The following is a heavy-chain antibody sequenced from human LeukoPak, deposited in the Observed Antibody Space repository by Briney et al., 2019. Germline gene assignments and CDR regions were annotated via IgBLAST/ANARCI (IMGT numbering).Heavy chain of an antibody. CDR2: INPNTGGT. CDR3: ARDRSRGSGQFDP. J-gene: IGHJ5*02. V-gene: IGHV1-2*02. D-gene: IGHD3-10*01. CDR1: EYTFTAFY. Sequence: ASVKVSCKASEYTFTAFYIHWVRQAPGQGLEWMAWINPNTGGTNYAQVFQGRVTLTRDTSISTAYMEVTRLKFDDTAIYYCARDRSRGSGQFDPWGQGTLVTVSS.